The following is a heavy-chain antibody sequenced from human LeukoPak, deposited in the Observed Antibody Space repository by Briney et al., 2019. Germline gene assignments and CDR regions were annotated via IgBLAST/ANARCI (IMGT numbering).Heavy chain of an antibody. CDR1: GYPFTSYG. D-gene: IGHD3-3*01. J-gene: IGHJ4*02. CDR2: MNPNSGNT. Sequence: ASVKVSCKTSGYPFTSYGITWIRQAPGQGLEWMGWMNPNSGNTGYAQKFQGRVTITRNTSISTAYMELSSLRSEDTAVYYCARVNTIFGVVTAYYFDYWGQGTLVTVSS. V-gene: IGHV1-8*03. CDR3: ARVNTIFGVVTAYYFDY.